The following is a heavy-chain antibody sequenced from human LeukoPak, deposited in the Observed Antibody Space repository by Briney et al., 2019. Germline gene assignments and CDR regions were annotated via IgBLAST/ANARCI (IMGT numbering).Heavy chain of an antibody. CDR2: IYYSGST. CDR3: ARETGYDILTGYYNAFDI. V-gene: IGHV4-39*07. D-gene: IGHD3-9*01. Sequence: SETLSLTCTVSGGSISSSSYYCGWIRQPPGKGLEWIGSIYYSGSTYYNPSLKSRVTISVDTSKNQFSLKLSSVTAADTAVYYCARETGYDILTGYYNAFDIWGQGTMVTVSS. J-gene: IGHJ3*02. CDR1: GGSISSSSYY.